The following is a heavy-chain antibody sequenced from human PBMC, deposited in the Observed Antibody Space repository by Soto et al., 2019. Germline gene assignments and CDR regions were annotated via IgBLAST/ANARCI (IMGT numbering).Heavy chain of an antibody. V-gene: IGHV3-74*01. CDR3: VRDRGSPDSFDS. CDR2: INSDGSTK. D-gene: IGHD3-16*01. Sequence: EVQLVESGAGLVQPGESLRLSCAASGFPFTPFWMHWVRQAPGKGLEWLSHINSDGSTKVYADSVKGRFSISRDNAKNTLYLQLNSLKVEDTAVYYCVRDRGSPDSFDSWGRGTMVTVSS. J-gene: IGHJ3*01. CDR1: GFPFTPFW.